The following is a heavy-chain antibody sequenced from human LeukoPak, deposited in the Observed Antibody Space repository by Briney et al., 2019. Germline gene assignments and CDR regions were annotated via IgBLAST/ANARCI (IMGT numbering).Heavy chain of an antibody. D-gene: IGHD6-13*01. V-gene: IGHV1-18*01. CDR2: VSTYNGNT. Sequence: ASVKVSYKASGGTFGSYAISWVRQAPGQGLEWMGWVSTYNGNTHSAQMLQGRVTMTTDTSTRTAYMELRSLRSDDTAVYYCARDLGSSSMSGFDYWGQGTLVTVSS. J-gene: IGHJ4*02. CDR1: GGTFGSYA. CDR3: ARDLGSSSMSGFDY.